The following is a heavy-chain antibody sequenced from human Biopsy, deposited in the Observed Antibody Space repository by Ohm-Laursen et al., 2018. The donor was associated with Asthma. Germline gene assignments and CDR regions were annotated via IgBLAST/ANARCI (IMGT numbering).Heavy chain of an antibody. D-gene: IGHD6-13*01. CDR1: GYTFIGFH. J-gene: IGHJ5*02. V-gene: IGHV1-2*06. CDR3: ARGQKSAGDRWFDP. Sequence: ASVKVSCKASGYTFIGFHIHWMRQAPGQWLGWMGRINPNSGGTNYAQKFQGRVTMTRGTSISTAYMEVSRQRSDDTAVYYWARGQKSAGDRWFDPWGQGTLVTVSS. CDR2: INPNSGGT.